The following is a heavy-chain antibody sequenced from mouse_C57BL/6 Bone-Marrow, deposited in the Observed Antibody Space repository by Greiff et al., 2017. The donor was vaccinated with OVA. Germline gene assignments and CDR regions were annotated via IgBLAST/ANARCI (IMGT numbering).Heavy chain of an antibody. CDR1: GYTFTSYG. CDR2: IYPRSGNT. V-gene: IGHV1-81*01. Sequence: VKLVESGAELARPGASVKLSCKASGYTFTSYGISWVKQRTGQGLEWIGEIYPRSGNTYYNEKFKGKATLTADKSSSTAYMELRSLTSEDSAVYFCARDYYGSSLWFAYWGQGTLVTVSA. D-gene: IGHD1-1*01. CDR3: ARDYYGSSLWFAY. J-gene: IGHJ3*01.